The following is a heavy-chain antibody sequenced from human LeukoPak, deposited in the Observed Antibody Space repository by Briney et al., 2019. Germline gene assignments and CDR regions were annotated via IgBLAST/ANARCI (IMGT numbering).Heavy chain of an antibody. Sequence: ASVTVSCTASGYTFTSYDINWVRQATAQGLAWMGWMNPNSGNTGYAQKFQGRVTMTRNTSISTAYMELSILRSEDTAVYYCARANSSGYLLFDYWGQGTLVTVSS. CDR1: GYTFTSYD. CDR3: ARANSSGYLLFDY. CDR2: MNPNSGNT. J-gene: IGHJ4*02. V-gene: IGHV1-8*01. D-gene: IGHD3-22*01.